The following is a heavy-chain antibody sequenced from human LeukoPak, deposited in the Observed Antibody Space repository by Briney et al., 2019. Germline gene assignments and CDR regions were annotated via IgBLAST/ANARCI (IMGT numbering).Heavy chain of an antibody. Sequence: SETLSLTCSVSGGSISSSSYCWGWIRQPPGKGLEWIGTICYSGGTYYNPSLKSRFTISVDTSKKQFSLKLTSVTAADTAVYYCARQDNPLLLDYWGQGTLVTVSS. J-gene: IGHJ4*02. D-gene: IGHD2-15*01. CDR1: GGSISSSSYC. V-gene: IGHV4-39*01. CDR2: ICYSGGT. CDR3: ARQDNPLLLDY.